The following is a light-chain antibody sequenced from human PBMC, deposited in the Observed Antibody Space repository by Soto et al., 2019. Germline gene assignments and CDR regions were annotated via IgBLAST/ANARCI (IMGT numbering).Light chain of an antibody. CDR1: QSVGSN. Sequence: EIVMTQSPATLSVSPGERATLSCRASQSVGSNLAWYQQKPGKAPRLLIYGAPTRSTGIPARISGSGSGTEFTLTISGRQSEDFAIYFCQQYDYWPPDRTFGQGTKVDSK. V-gene: IGKV3-15*01. CDR2: GAP. J-gene: IGKJ1*01. CDR3: QQYDYWPPDRT.